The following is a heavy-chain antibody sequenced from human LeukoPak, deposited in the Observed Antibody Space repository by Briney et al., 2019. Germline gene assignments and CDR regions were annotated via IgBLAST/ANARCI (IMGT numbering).Heavy chain of an antibody. CDR3: AQVLVVPAGYYYYYYYMDV. CDR2: IRYDGSNK. CDR1: GFTFSSYG. V-gene: IGHV3-30*02. J-gene: IGHJ6*03. D-gene: IGHD2-2*01. Sequence: GGSLRLSCAASGFTFSSYGMHWVRQAPGKGLEWVAFIRYDGSNKYYADSVKGRFTISRDNSKNTLYLQMNSLRAEDTAVYYCAQVLVVPAGYYYYYYYMDVWGKGTTVTVSS.